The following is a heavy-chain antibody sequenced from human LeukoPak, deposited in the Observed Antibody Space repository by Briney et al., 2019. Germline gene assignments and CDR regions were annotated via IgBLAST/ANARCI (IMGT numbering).Heavy chain of an antibody. V-gene: IGHV1-24*01. Sequence: ASVKVSCKVSGYTLTELSMHWVRQAPGKGLEWMGGFDPEDGETIYAQKLQGRVTMTTDTSTSTAYMELRSLRSDDTAVYYCARDQDPKAAFDIWGQGTMVTVSS. CDR3: ARDQDPKAAFDI. CDR1: GYTLTELS. CDR2: FDPEDGET. J-gene: IGHJ3*02.